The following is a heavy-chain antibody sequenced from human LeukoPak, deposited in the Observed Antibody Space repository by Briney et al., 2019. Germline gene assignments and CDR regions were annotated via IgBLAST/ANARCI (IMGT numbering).Heavy chain of an antibody. J-gene: IGHJ4*02. Sequence: ASVKVSCKASGYSFTDYYIHWVRQAPGQGLEWVGLIHPNSGDTFYARKFRGRVTMTRDTSINTAYMELDRLTSDDTAVYYCARDYSGSYTHWAQGTLVTVSS. D-gene: IGHD1-26*01. CDR2: IHPNSGDT. CDR1: GYSFTDYY. CDR3: ARDYSGSYTH. V-gene: IGHV1-2*06.